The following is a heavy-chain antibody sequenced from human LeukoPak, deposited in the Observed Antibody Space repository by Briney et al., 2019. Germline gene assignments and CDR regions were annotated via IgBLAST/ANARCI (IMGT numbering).Heavy chain of an antibody. CDR2: ISSSSSYI. Sequence: GGSLRLSCAASGFTFSSYSMNWVRQAPGKGLEWVSSISSSSSYIYYADSVKGRFTISRDNAKNSLYLQMNSLRAEDTAVYYCACSRGSYPNDAFDIWGQGTMVTVSS. CDR3: ACSRGSYPNDAFDI. J-gene: IGHJ3*02. D-gene: IGHD1-26*01. V-gene: IGHV3-21*01. CDR1: GFTFSSYS.